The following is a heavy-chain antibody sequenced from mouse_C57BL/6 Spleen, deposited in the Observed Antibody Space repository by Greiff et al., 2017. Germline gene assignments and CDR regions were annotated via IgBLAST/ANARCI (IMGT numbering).Heavy chain of an antibody. CDR2: LDPSDSYT. D-gene: IGHD1-1*01. CDR3: ARRYGSSVYAMDY. J-gene: IGHJ4*01. V-gene: IGHV1-69*01. Sequence: QVQLQQPGAELVMPGASVKLSCKASGYTFTSSWMHWVKQRPGQGLEWIGELDPSDSYTNYNQKFKGKSTLTVDKSSSTAYMQLSSLTSEDSAVYYCARRYGSSVYAMDYWGQGTSVTVSS. CDR1: GYTFTSSW.